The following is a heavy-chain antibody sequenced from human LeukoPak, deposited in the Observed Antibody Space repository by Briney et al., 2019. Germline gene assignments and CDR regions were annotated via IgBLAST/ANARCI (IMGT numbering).Heavy chain of an antibody. V-gene: IGHV4-39*07. CDR3: ASLGSGYYPFDY. CDR2: IYYSGST. J-gene: IGHJ4*02. Sequence: PSETLSLTCTVSGGSISSSSYYWGWIRQPPGKGLEWIGSIYYSGSTYYNPSLKSRVTISVDTSKNQFSLKLSSVTAADTAVYYCASLGSGYYPFDYWGQGTLVTVSS. CDR1: GGSISSSSYY. D-gene: IGHD3-22*01.